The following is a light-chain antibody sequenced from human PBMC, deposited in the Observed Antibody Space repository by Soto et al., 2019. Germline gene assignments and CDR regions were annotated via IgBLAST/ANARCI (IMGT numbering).Light chain of an antibody. CDR2: GAS. Sequence: EIVLTQSPGTLSLSPGERATLSCRASQSVDSSYLAWYQQKPGQAPRLLIYGASSRATGVPDRFSGSWSGTDFTLTISRLEPEDFAAYYCHHYGTSPSWTVGQGTKGDSK. V-gene: IGKV3-20*01. CDR3: HHYGTSPSWT. J-gene: IGKJ1*01. CDR1: QSVDSSY.